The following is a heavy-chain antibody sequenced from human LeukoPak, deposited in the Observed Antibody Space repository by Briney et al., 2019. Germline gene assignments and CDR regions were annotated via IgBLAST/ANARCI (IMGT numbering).Heavy chain of an antibody. J-gene: IGHJ5*02. CDR1: GGTFSSYA. Sequence: ASVKVSCKASGGTFSSYAISWVRQAPGQGLEWMGIINPSGGSTSYAQKFQGRVTMTRDTSTSTVYMELSSLRSEDTAVYYCAREGTKGSGSYQNWFDPWGQGTLVTVSS. CDR2: INPSGGST. CDR3: AREGTKGSGSYQNWFDP. V-gene: IGHV1-46*01. D-gene: IGHD3-10*01.